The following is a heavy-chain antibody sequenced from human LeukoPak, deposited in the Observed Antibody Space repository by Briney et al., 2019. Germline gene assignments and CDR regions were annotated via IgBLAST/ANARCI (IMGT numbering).Heavy chain of an antibody. Sequence: GGSLRLSCAGSGFTFKNYAMNWVRQAPGKGLEWVAVITGSGGTTYYADSVKGRFTISRDNSKNTLYLKMNSLRAEDTAVYYCAKERGTVFLNYFDPWGQGTPVTVSS. CDR3: AKERGTVFLNYFDP. D-gene: IGHD1-7*01. V-gene: IGHV3-23*01. CDR2: ITGSGGTT. J-gene: IGHJ5*02. CDR1: GFTFKNYA.